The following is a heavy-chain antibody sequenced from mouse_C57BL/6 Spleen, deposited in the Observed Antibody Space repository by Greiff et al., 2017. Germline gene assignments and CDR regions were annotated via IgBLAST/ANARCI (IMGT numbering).Heavy chain of an antibody. CDR2: IDPSDSYT. V-gene: IGHV1-69*01. J-gene: IGHJ3*01. D-gene: IGHD1-1*01. CDR3: ARCYYDGAWFAY. CDR1: GYTFTSYW. Sequence: VQLQQPGAELVMPGASVKLSCKASGYTFTSYWMHWVKQRPGQGLEWIGEIDPSDSYTNYNQKFKGKSTLTVDKSSSTAYMQLSSLTSEDSAVYYCARCYYDGAWFAYWGQGTLVTVSA.